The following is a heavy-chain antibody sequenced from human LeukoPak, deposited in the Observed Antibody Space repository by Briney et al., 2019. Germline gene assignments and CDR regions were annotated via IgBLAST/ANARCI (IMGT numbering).Heavy chain of an antibody. D-gene: IGHD2-21*01. CDR2: IYHSGST. J-gene: IGHJ3*02. V-gene: IGHV4-38-2*02. CDR1: GYSISSGYY. CDR3: ARPGDSYAFDI. Sequence: SETLSLTCTVSGYSISSGYYWGWIRQPPGTGLKWIGSIYHSGSTYYNPSLKSRVTISLDTSKNHFSLKLSSVTAADTAVYYCARPGDSYAFDIWGQGTMVTVSS.